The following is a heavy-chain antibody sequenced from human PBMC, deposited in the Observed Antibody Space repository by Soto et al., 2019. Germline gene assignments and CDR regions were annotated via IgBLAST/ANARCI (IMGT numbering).Heavy chain of an antibody. J-gene: IGHJ4*02. Sequence: QVQLVESGGGVVQPGRSLRLSCAASGFTFSSYAMHWVRQAPGKGLEWVAVISYDGSNKYYADSVKGRFTISRDNSKNTLYLQMNSLRAEDTAVYYCGRGGGGWYANPIDYRGQGTLVTVSS. CDR1: GFTFSSYA. CDR3: GRGGGGWYANPIDY. V-gene: IGHV3-30-3*01. D-gene: IGHD6-19*01. CDR2: ISYDGSNK.